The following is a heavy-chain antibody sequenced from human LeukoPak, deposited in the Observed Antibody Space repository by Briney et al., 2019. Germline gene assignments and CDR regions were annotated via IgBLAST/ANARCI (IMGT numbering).Heavy chain of an antibody. D-gene: IGHD2-2*01. J-gene: IGHJ5*02. CDR1: GYTFTSYY. Sequence: GAPVKVSCKASGYTFTSYYMHWVRQAPGQGLEWMGIINPSGGSTSYAQKFQGRVTMTRNTSISTAYMELSSLRSEDTAVYYCARVGWYQLPARRGYNWFDPWGQGTLVTVSS. CDR3: ARVGWYQLPARRGYNWFDP. CDR2: INPSGGST. V-gene: IGHV1-46*01.